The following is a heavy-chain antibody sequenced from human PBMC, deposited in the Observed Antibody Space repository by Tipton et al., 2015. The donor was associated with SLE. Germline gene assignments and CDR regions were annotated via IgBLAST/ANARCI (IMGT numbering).Heavy chain of an antibody. V-gene: IGHV4-39*01. Sequence: TLSLTCTVSGGSISSYYWGWIRQPPGKGLEWIGSIYYSGSTYYNPSLKSRVTISVDTSKNQFSLKLSSVTAADTAVYYCARHDPEGSGYYYYMDVWGKGTTVTVSS. D-gene: IGHD3-10*01. CDR1: GGSISSYY. J-gene: IGHJ6*03. CDR3: ARHDPEGSGYYYYMDV. CDR2: IYYSGST.